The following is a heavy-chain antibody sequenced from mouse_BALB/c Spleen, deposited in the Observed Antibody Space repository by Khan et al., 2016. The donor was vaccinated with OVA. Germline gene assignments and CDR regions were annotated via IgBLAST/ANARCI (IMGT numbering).Heavy chain of an antibody. CDR3: ARGNYYGYAMDY. V-gene: IGHV3-2*02. D-gene: IGHD1-1*01. CDR1: GYSITSNYA. Sequence: VQLKQSGPGLVKPSQSLSLTCTVTGYSITSNYAWNWIRQLPGNKLEWMGYISYSGSTSYNPSLKRRISINRDTYKNQFFLQLNSVTTEDAATYYCARGNYYGYAMDYWGQGTSVTVSS. CDR2: ISYSGST. J-gene: IGHJ4*01.